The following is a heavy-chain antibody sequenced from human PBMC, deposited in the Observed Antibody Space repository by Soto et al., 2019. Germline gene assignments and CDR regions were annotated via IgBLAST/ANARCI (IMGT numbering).Heavy chain of an antibody. J-gene: IGHJ4*02. CDR2: INHSGST. CDR1: GGSFSGYY. D-gene: IGHD2-15*01. V-gene: IGHV4-34*01. Sequence: QVQLQQWGAGLLKPSETLSLTCAVYGGSFSGYYWSWIRQPPGKGLEWIGEINHSGSTNYNPSLKSRVTISVDPSKNQFPRKLSSVTAADTAVYYCARRGSGYCSGGSCPIDYGGQGTLVTVSS. CDR3: ARRGSGYCSGGSCPIDY.